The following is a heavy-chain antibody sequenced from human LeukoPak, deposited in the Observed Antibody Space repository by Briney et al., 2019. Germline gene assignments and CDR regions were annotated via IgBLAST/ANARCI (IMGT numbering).Heavy chain of an antibody. V-gene: IGHV1-2*02. J-gene: IGHJ3*02. CDR2: INPNSGGT. CDR1: GYTFTGYY. CDR3: ARNYATVAGTEFGI. D-gene: IGHD6-19*01. Sequence: AASVKVSCKASGYTFTGYYMHWVRQAPGQGLEWMGWINPNSGGTNYAQKFQGRVTMTRDTSISTAYMELSRLRSGDTAVYYCARNYATVAGTEFGIWGQGTMVTVSS.